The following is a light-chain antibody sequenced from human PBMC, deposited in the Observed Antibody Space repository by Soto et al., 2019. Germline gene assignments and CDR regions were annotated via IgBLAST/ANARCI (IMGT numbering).Light chain of an antibody. CDR1: SSDVGGYEY. CDR2: HVA. V-gene: IGLV2-11*01. Sequence: QSVLTQPRSVSGSPGQSVTISCSGTSSDVGGYEYVSWYQQHPGKAPTLMIYHVAQRPSGVPDRFSGSKSGTTASLTISGLQAEDEAEYFCCSYAAGQTLVFGGGTQLTVL. J-gene: IGLJ7*01. CDR3: CSYAAGQTLV.